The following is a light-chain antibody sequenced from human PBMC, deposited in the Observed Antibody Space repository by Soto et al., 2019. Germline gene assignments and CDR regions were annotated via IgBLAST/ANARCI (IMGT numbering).Light chain of an antibody. J-gene: IGKJ1*01. CDR1: QSVSRY. V-gene: IGKV3-11*01. CDR2: DAS. CDR3: QQRSNWS. Sequence: EIVLTQSPATLSLSPGERATLSCRASQSVSRYLAWYQQKPGQAPRLLIYDASNRATGIPARFSGSGSGTDFTLTISSLEPEDFAVYYCQQRSNWSFGQGTKVEIK.